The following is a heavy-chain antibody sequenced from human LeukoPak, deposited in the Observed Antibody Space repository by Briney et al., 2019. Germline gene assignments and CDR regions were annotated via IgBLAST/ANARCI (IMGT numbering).Heavy chain of an antibody. V-gene: IGHV3-21*01. CDR1: GFTFSSYS. Sequence: NPGGSLRLSCAASGFTFSSYSMNWVRQAPGKGLEWVSSISSSSSYIYYADSVKGRFTISRDNAKNSLYLQMNSLRAEDTAVYYCARGPPYGDYTRGLDYWGQGTLVTVSS. CDR2: ISSSSSYI. CDR3: ARGPPYGDYTRGLDY. D-gene: IGHD4-17*01. J-gene: IGHJ4*02.